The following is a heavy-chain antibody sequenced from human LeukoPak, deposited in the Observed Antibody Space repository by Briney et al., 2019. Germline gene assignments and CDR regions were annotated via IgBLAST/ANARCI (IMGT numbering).Heavy chain of an antibody. V-gene: IGHV4-39*01. CDR2: IYYSGST. J-gene: IGHJ5*02. CDR3: ASNIIASAGDKQLKRCFDP. D-gene: IGHD6-13*01. Sequence: SETLSLTCTVSGGSISSSTYSWGWIRQPPGKGLEWIGSIYYSGSTYYNPSLKSRVTISVDTSKNQFSLKLSSVTAADTAVYYCASNIIASAGDKQLKRCFDPWGQGTLVTVSS. CDR1: GGSISSSTYS.